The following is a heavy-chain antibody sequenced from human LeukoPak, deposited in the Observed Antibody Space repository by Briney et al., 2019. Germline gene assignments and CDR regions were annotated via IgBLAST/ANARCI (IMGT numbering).Heavy chain of an antibody. CDR2: MNPNSGNT. Sequence: ASVKVSCKVSGYTLTELSMHWVRQAPGKGLEWMGWMNPNSGNTGYAQKFQGRVTMTRNTSISTAYMELSSLRSEDTAVYYCARGPYYGSGSYTFWGQGTLVTVSS. CDR3: ARGPYYGSGSYTF. D-gene: IGHD3-10*01. V-gene: IGHV1-8*01. J-gene: IGHJ4*02. CDR1: GYTLTELS.